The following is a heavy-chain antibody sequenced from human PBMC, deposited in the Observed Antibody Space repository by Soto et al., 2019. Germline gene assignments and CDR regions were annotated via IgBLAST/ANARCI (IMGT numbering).Heavy chain of an antibody. CDR2: ISGSGGST. CDR3: AKLSGRQFSPFTMINN. J-gene: IGHJ4*02. Sequence: GGSLRLSCAASGFTFSSYAMSWVRQAPGKGLEWVSAISGSGGSTYYADSVKGRFTISRDNSKNTLYLQMNSLRAEDTAVYYCAKLSGRQFSPFTMINNWGQGTLVTVSS. CDR1: GFTFSSYA. D-gene: IGHD3-22*01. V-gene: IGHV3-23*01.